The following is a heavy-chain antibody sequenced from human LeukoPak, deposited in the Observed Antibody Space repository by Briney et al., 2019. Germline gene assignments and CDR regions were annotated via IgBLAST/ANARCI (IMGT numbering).Heavy chain of an antibody. CDR3: ARGKGTGLLYFDL. D-gene: IGHD3-9*01. CDR2: IYYSGST. J-gene: IGHJ2*01. V-gene: IGHV4-61*01. CDR1: GGSISCTSYY. Sequence: SETLPLTCTVSGGSISCTSYYWRWAPQSPGEGLEWIEFIYYSGSTNYNPSLTSRLTISVNTSKNQFSLKLSSVTAADTAVYYCARGKGTGLLYFDLWGRGTLV.